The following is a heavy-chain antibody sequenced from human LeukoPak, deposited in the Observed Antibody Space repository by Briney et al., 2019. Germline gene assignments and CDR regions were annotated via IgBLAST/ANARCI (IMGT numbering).Heavy chain of an antibody. CDR1: GGSFSGYY. Sequence: ASETLSLTCAVYGGSFSGYYWSWIRQPPGKGLEWIGEINHSGSTNYNPSLKSRVSMSMDTSKSQFSLKLTSVTAADTAVYYCATPYCGAISCLDVFDVWGQGTVVTVSS. CDR3: ATPYCGAISCLDVFDV. CDR2: INHSGST. V-gene: IGHV4-34*01. J-gene: IGHJ3*01. D-gene: IGHD2-21*01.